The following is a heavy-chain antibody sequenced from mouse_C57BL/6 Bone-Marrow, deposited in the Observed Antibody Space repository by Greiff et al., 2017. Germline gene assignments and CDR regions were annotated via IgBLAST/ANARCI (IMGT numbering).Heavy chain of an antibody. D-gene: IGHD2-4*01. Sequence: QVQLQQPGAELVKPGASVKVSCKASGYTFTSYWMHWVKQRPGQGLEWIGRIHPSDTDTNYNQKFKGKATLTVDKSSSTAYMQLSSLTSEDSAVYYCAIFPYYDYDGYYAMDYWGQGTSVTVSS. CDR2: IHPSDTDT. V-gene: IGHV1-74*01. CDR1: GYTFTSYW. J-gene: IGHJ4*01. CDR3: AIFPYYDYDGYYAMDY.